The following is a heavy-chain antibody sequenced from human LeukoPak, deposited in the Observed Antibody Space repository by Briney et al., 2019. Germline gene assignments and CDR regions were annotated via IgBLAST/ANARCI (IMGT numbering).Heavy chain of an antibody. CDR3: ARGGPYDSGSFYFDY. V-gene: IGHV4-39*07. D-gene: IGHD1-26*01. CDR2: IYYSGST. CDR1: GGSISSSRYY. Sequence: PSETLSLTCTVSGGSISSSRYYWGWIRQPPGKGLEWIGSIYYSGSTYYNPSLKSRVTISVDTSKNQFSLKLSSVTAADTAVYYCARGGPYDSGSFYFDYWGQGTLVTVSS. J-gene: IGHJ4*02.